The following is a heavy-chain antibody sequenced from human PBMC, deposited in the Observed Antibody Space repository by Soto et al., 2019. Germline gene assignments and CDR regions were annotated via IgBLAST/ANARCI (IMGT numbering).Heavy chain of an antibody. J-gene: IGHJ4*02. D-gene: IGHD3-10*01. Sequence: QVQLQESGPGLVKPSQTLTLTGTVSDDSITGGGYFWTWIRQLPGKGLEWLGSTYYRGNTFYNPSLTSRGTTSLHPSQRRVSLSVTPVTAAHTAIYFCARGGSGTYHVWGQGTLVIVSS. CDR2: TYYRGNT. V-gene: IGHV4-31*02. CDR3: ARGGSGTYHV. CDR1: DDSITGGGYF.